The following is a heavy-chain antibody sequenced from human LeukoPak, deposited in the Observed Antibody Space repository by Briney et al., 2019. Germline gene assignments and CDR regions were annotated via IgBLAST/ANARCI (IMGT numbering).Heavy chain of an antibody. CDR1: GASLSSGSYY. V-gene: IGHV4-61*10. Sequence: PSETLSLTCTVSGASLSSGSYYWSWIRQPAGTGLEWIGRIYYSGSTYYNPSLKSRVTISVDTSKNQFSLKLSSVTAADTAVYYCARVGAYYYGSGNAHNWFDPWGQGTLVTVSS. D-gene: IGHD3-10*01. CDR3: ARVGAYYYGSGNAHNWFDP. CDR2: IYYSGST. J-gene: IGHJ5*02.